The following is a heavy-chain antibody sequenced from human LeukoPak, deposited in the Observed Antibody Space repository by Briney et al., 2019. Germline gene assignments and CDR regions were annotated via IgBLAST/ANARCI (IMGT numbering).Heavy chain of an antibody. D-gene: IGHD5-12*01. CDR3: ARAPMAITTSAFPDSFDF. CDR2: VSYGGGT. Sequence: SETLSLTCTVSGDSVSGHYWSWIRQTPGKGLEWIGYVSYGGGTNYNASLKRRVSTSLDTSKNQFPLQLSSPAAADPAVYYCARAPMAITTSAFPDSFDFWGQGTMATVSS. V-gene: IGHV4-59*02. J-gene: IGHJ3*01. CDR1: GDSVSGHY.